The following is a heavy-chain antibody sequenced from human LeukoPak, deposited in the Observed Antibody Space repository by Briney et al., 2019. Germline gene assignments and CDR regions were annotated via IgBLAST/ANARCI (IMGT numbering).Heavy chain of an antibody. V-gene: IGHV3-23*01. D-gene: IGHD2-15*01. J-gene: IGHJ5*02. CDR2: ISASGGST. Sequence: GGSLRLSCAASAFTFSSYAMSWVRQAPGKGLEWVSAISASGGSTYYADSVKGRFTISRDNSKNTLYLQMNSLRAEDTAVYYCAKDRTGVAAINWFDPWGQGTLVTVSS. CDR3: AKDRTGVAAINWFDP. CDR1: AFTFSSYA.